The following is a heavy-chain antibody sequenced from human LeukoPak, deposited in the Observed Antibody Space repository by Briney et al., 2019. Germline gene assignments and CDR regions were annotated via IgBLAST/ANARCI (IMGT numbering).Heavy chain of an antibody. V-gene: IGHV1-69*13. J-gene: IGHJ5*02. CDR3: ARDRPSVWFGDLPLDP. Sequence: SVEVSCKASGGTFSSYAISWVRQAPGQGLEWMGGIIPIFGTANYAQKFQGRVTITADESTSTAYMELSSLRSEDTAVYYCARDRPSVWFGDLPLDPWGQGTLVTVSS. CDR1: GGTFSSYA. D-gene: IGHD3-10*01. CDR2: IIPIFGTA.